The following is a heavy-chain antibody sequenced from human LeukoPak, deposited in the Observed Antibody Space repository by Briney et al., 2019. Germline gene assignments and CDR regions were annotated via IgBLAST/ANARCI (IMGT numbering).Heavy chain of an antibody. D-gene: IGHD3-22*01. Sequence: SETLSLTCTVSGGSISSSTYYWNWIRQAPGKGLEWIGGLYFSESTYYNPSLQSRVTISLDTSKNQFSLKLSSVTAADTAVYYCARRTTMIVVVGGRERHAFDIWGQGTMVTVSS. CDR2: LYFSEST. J-gene: IGHJ3*02. CDR3: ARRTTMIVVVGGRERHAFDI. CDR1: GGSISSSTYY. V-gene: IGHV4-39*07.